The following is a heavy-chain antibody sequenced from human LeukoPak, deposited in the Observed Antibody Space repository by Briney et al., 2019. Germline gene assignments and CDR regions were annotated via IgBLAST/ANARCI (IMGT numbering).Heavy chain of an antibody. CDR1: GGSISSSSYY. J-gene: IGHJ4*02. D-gene: IGHD5-18*01. V-gene: IGHV4-39*07. CDR2: IYYSGST. CDR3: ARYSYGQPNFDY. Sequence: SETLSLTCTVSGGSISSSSYYWGWIRQPPGKGLEWIGSIYYSGSTYYNPSLKSRVTISVDTSKNQFSLKLSSVTAADTAVYYCARYSYGQPNFDYWGQGTLVTVSS.